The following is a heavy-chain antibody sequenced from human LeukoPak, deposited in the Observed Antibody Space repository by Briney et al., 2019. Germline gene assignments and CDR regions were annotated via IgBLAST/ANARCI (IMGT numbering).Heavy chain of an antibody. Sequence: ASVKVSCKASGYTFTGYYMHWVRQAPGQGLEWMGWINPNSGGTNYAQKFQGRVTMTRDTSISTAYMELSRLRSDDTAVYYCARGGEAGPSNNWFDPWGQRTLVTVSS. J-gene: IGHJ5*02. V-gene: IGHV1-2*02. CDR3: ARGGEAGPSNNWFDP. CDR1: GYTFTGYY. CDR2: INPNSGGT. D-gene: IGHD3-10*01.